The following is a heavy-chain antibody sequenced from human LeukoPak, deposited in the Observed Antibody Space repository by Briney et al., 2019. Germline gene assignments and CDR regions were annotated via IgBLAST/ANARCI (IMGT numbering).Heavy chain of an antibody. J-gene: IGHJ4*02. V-gene: IGHV4-34*01. CDR2: INHSGST. D-gene: IGHD4-11*01. Sequence: SETLSLTCAVYGGSFGGYYWSWIRQPPGKGLEWIGEINHSGSTNYNPSLKSRVTMSVDTSKNQFSLSLSSVTAADTAFYYCARETTGLARYFDYWGQGTLVTVSS. CDR3: ARETTGLARYFDY. CDR1: GGSFGGYY.